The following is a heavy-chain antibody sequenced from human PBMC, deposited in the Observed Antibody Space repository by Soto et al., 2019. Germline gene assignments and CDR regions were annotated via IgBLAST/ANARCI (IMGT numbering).Heavy chain of an antibody. D-gene: IGHD7-27*01. Sequence: QVQLQESGPGLVKPSQTLSLTCSVAGDSIRGGGHYWNWIRQFPGKGLEWIGYVYHSGRTHYNPSLRVRLTISIDTSKNQYSLRLISVTAADTALYYCARDTGLAPTVWGYWGHGTQVTVSS. J-gene: IGHJ4*03. V-gene: IGHV4-31*03. CDR2: VYHSGRT. CDR1: GDSIRGGGHY. CDR3: ARDTGLAPTVWGY.